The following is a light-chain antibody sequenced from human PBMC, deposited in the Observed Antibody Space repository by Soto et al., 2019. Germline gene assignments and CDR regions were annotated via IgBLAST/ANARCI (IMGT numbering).Light chain of an antibody. V-gene: IGKV1-5*01. J-gene: IGKJ4*01. CDR1: QSMSTW. Sequence: DIQMTQSPSTLSASVGDRVTITCRASQSMSTWLAWYQQKPGKAPNLLIYDASSLKSGVPSRFSGGGSGTEFTLTINSLQPDDFATYYCQQYDNYPLTFGGGTRVEI. CDR2: DAS. CDR3: QQYDNYPLT.